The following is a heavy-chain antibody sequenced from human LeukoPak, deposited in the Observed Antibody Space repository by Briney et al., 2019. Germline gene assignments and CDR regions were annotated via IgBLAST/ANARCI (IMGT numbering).Heavy chain of an antibody. D-gene: IGHD3-3*01. CDR3: ARDLKSWIGHDAFDI. CDR2: ISSSSSYI. Sequence: PGGSLRLSCAASGFTFSSYSMNWVRQAPGKGLEWVSSISSSSSYIYYADSVKGRFTISRDNAKNSLYLQMNSLRAEDTAVYYCARDLKSWIGHDAFDIWGQGTMVTVSS. V-gene: IGHV3-21*01. CDR1: GFTFSSYS. J-gene: IGHJ3*02.